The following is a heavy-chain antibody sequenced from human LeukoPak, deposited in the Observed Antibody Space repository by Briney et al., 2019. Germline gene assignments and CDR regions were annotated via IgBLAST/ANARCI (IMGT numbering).Heavy chain of an antibody. V-gene: IGHV3-30*03. CDR2: ISYDGSNK. Sequence: GESLRLSCAASGFTVSSYGMHWVRQAPGKGLEWVAVISYDGSNKYYADSVKGRFTISRDNSKNTLYLQMNSLRAEDTAVYYCARDFSSWDLDYWGQGTLVTVSS. J-gene: IGHJ4*02. CDR1: GFTVSSYG. D-gene: IGHD6-13*01. CDR3: ARDFSSWDLDY.